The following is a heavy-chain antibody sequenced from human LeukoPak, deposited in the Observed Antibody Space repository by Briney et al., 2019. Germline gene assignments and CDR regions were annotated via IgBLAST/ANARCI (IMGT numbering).Heavy chain of an antibody. Sequence: SETLSLTCTVSGGSITTDCWIWIRQPPGKGLEWIAYIYSSGMTKYNPSLKSRGTISVDPSKNQLSLKLNSVTAADTAVYYCARRTPGPQLDEYVAYYFDLWGQGTLVAVSS. CDR2: IYSSGMT. CDR1: GGSITTDC. D-gene: IGHD3/OR15-3a*01. CDR3: ARRTPGPQLDEYVAYYFDL. J-gene: IGHJ4*02. V-gene: IGHV4-4*09.